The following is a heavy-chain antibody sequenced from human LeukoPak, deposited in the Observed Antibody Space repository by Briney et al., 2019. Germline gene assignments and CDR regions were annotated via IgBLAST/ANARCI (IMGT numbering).Heavy chain of an antibody. CDR1: GFSFSNYW. CDR2: INSDETGT. CDR3: ARDGSLPDY. V-gene: IGHV3-74*01. J-gene: IGHJ4*02. Sequence: GGSLRLSCAASGFSFSNYWMHWVRQAPGEGLVWVSRINSDETGTSYADSVKGGFIISRDNAKNTLYLQMNSLRAEDTAVYYCARDGSLPDYWGQGTLVTVSS.